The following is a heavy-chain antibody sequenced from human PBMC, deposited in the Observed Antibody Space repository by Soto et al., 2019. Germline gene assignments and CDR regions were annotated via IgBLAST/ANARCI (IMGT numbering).Heavy chain of an antibody. CDR3: ARVQSGYDFAY. CDR1: GYTFTSYG. Sequence: QVQLVQSGAEVKKPGASVKVSCKASGYTFTSYGINWVRQAPGQGLEWMGWISAYNGNTHYAQKLQGXXTXTXATSTSTAYMELRSLRSDDTAVYYCARVQSGYDFAYWGQGTLVTVSS. J-gene: IGHJ4*02. D-gene: IGHD5-12*01. V-gene: IGHV1-18*01. CDR2: ISAYNGNT.